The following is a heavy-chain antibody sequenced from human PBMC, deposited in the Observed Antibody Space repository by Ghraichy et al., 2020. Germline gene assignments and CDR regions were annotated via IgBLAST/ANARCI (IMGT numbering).Heavy chain of an antibody. Sequence: SETLSLTCTVSGGSISSSSYYWGWIRQPPGKGLEWIGSIYYSGSTYYNPSLKSRVTISVDTSKNQFSLKLSSVTAADTAVYYCARHDYGDQPDAFDIWGQGTMVTVSS. CDR3: ARHDYGDQPDAFDI. V-gene: IGHV4-39*07. D-gene: IGHD4-17*01. CDR1: GGSISSSSYY. CDR2: IYYSGST. J-gene: IGHJ3*02.